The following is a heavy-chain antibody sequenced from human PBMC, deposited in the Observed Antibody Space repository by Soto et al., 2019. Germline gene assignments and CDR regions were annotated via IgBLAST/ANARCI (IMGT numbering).Heavy chain of an antibody. V-gene: IGHV4-30-2*01. CDR2: IYHSGST. D-gene: IGHD2-8*02. CDR3: ARDKITGLFDY. CDR1: GGSISSGGYS. J-gene: IGHJ4*02. Sequence: TLSLTCAVSGGSISSGGYSWSWIRQPPGKGLEWIGYIYHSGSTYYNPSLKSRVTISVDTSKNQFSLKLTSVTAADTVVYYCARDKITGLFDYWGQGTLVTVSS.